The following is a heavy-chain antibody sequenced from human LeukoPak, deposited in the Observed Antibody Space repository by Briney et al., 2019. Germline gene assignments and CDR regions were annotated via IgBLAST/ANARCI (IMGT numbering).Heavy chain of an antibody. V-gene: IGHV3-23*01. CDR1: GLTFSNYA. J-gene: IGHJ4*02. Sequence: GGSLRLSCAASGLTFSNYAMNWVRQAPGKGLEWVSGVSGGGRSTYYSDSVKGRFTISRDNSKNTLYLQMNSLRAEDTAVYYCARDPVAVTGTFYFDYWGQGTLVTVSS. D-gene: IGHD6-19*01. CDR3: ARDPVAVTGTFYFDY. CDR2: VSGGGRST.